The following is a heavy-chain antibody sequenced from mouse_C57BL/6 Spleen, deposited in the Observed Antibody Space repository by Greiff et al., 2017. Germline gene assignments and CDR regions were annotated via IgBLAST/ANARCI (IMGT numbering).Heavy chain of an antibody. Sequence: EVKLMEPGPGLVKPSQSLSLTCSVTGYSITSGYYWNWIRQFPGNKLEWMGYISYDGSNNYNPSLKNRNSITRDTSKNQFFLKLNSVTTEDTATYNCARVGSNLLDYWGQGTSLTVSS. J-gene: IGHJ2*02. CDR2: ISYDGSN. V-gene: IGHV3-6*01. CDR3: ARVGSNLLDY. CDR1: GYSITSGYY. D-gene: IGHD4-1*01.